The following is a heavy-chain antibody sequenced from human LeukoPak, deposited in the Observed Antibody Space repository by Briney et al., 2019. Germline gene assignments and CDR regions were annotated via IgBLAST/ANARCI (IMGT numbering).Heavy chain of an antibody. CDR2: ISAYNGNT. CDR3: ARAPAAGTIAY. CDR1: GYTFTNYG. J-gene: IGHJ4*02. V-gene: IGHV1-18*01. Sequence: APVKVSCKASGYTFTNYGISWVRQAPGQGLEWMGWISAYNGNTNYAQKLQGRVSMTADTSTSTAYMELRSLRSDDTAVYYCARAPAAGTIAYWGQGTLVTVSS. D-gene: IGHD6-13*01.